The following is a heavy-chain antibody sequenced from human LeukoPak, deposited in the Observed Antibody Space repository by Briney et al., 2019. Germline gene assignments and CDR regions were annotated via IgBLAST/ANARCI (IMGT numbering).Heavy chain of an antibody. CDR2: ISSSSSYI. J-gene: IGHJ4*02. V-gene: IGHV3-21*01. D-gene: IGHD7-27*01. Sequence: GGSLRLSCAASGFTFSSYSINWVRQAPGKGLEWVSSISSSSSYIYYADSVKGRFTISRGNAKNSLYLQMNSLRAEDTAVYYCARDRNWGSVFDYWGQGTLVTVSS. CDR3: ARDRNWGSVFDY. CDR1: GFTFSSYS.